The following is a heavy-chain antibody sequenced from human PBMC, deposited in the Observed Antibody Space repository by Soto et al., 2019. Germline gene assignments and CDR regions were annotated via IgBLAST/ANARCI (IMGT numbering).Heavy chain of an antibody. D-gene: IGHD2-2*01. CDR3: AKRNLMGAVVPVALYYFDH. V-gene: IGHV3-23*01. J-gene: IGHJ4*02. CDR1: GFTFSNEA. Sequence: EVQLLESGGGLVQPGGSLRLSCAASGFTFSNEAMSWVRQAPGKGLEWVSAISGSGDSTYYADSVKGRFTISRDNSKNTLYLQMNSLRAVDTAVYYCAKRNLMGAVVPVALYYFDHWGQGTLVTVSS. CDR2: ISGSGDST.